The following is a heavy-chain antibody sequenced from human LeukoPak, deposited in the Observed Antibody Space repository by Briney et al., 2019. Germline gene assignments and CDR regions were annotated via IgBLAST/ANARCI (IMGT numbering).Heavy chain of an antibody. J-gene: IGHJ4*02. CDR2: ISAYNGNT. D-gene: IGHD2/OR15-2a*01. Sequence: ASVKVSCKVSGYTLTELSMHWVRQAPGKGLEWMGWISAYNGNTNYAQKLQGRVTMTTDTSTSTAYMELRSLRSDDTAVYYCARVWALEYFPQYYFDYWGQGTLVTVSS. V-gene: IGHV1-18*01. CDR1: GYTLTELS. CDR3: ARVWALEYFPQYYFDY.